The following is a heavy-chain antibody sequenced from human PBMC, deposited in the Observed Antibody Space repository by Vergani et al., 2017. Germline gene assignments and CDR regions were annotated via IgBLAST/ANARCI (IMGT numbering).Heavy chain of an antibody. V-gene: IGHV4-31*03. CDR1: GAYVDSGGYY. J-gene: IGHJ6*03. D-gene: IGHD1-1*01. Sequence: VQLQESGPGLVTASQTLSLTFSVSGAYVDSGGYYWSWVRQRPGMGLDWIGYIYYNGATYYNPSLESRLTISLDTSANHLSPKLTPVTAADTAVYYCGRPNEYDIDVLGKGATVTVS. CDR3: GRPNEYDIDV. CDR2: IYYNGAT.